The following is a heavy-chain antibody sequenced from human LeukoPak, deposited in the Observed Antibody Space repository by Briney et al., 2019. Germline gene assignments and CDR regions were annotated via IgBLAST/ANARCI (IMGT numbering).Heavy chain of an antibody. D-gene: IGHD3-3*01. V-gene: IGHV3-11*01. CDR3: ARDRVVISAFGY. Sequence: GGSLRLSCAASGFTFSDYYMSWIRQAPGKGLEWVSNIRSSGSTVYYADSVKGRFTISRDNAKNSLYLQMNSLRAEDTAVYYCARDRVVISAFGYWGQGTLVTVSS. CDR1: GFTFSDYY. CDR2: IRSSGSTV. J-gene: IGHJ4*02.